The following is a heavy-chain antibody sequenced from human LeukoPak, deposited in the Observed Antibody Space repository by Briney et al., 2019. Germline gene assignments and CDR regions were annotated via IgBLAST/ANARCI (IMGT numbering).Heavy chain of an antibody. Sequence: SETLSLTCTVVAGSISSYYWSWIRQPPGKGLEWIGYIYYSGSTNYSPSLKSRVTISVDTSKNQFSLKLSSVTAADTAVYYCARGQQLESNYYYYYYMDVWGKGTTVTVSS. D-gene: IGHD6-13*01. V-gene: IGHV4-59*01. CDR2: IYYSGST. CDR1: AGSISSYY. CDR3: ARGQQLESNYYYYYYMDV. J-gene: IGHJ6*03.